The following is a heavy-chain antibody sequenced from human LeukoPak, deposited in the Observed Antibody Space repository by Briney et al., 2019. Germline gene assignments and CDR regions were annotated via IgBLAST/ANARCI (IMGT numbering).Heavy chain of an antibody. CDR1: GGSISSGSYY. J-gene: IGHJ5*02. D-gene: IGHD6-19*01. CDR2: IYTSGST. CDR3: ARHDSGWYLGWFDP. Sequence: SETLSLTCTVSGGSISSGSYYWSWIRQPAGKGLEWIGRIYTSGSTNYNPSLKSRVTISVDTSKNQFSLKLSSVTAADTAVYYCARHDSGWYLGWFDPWGQGTLVTVSS. V-gene: IGHV4-61*02.